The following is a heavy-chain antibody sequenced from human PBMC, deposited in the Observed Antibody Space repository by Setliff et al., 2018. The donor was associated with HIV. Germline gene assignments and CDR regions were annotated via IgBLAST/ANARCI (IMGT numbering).Heavy chain of an antibody. CDR1: GFSFTDAW. CDR3: AKVGANCGHDCFPFYMDV. CDR2: IRANTDGGTT. D-gene: IGHD2-21*01. V-gene: IGHV3-15*05. Sequence: GGSLRLSCAASGFSFTDAWMSWVRQAPGKGLEWVGRIRANTDGGTTEYGVPVKGRFSISRDDSKNMLYLQMNSLGADDTAVYYCAKVGANCGHDCFPFYMDVWGKGTTVTVSS. J-gene: IGHJ6*03.